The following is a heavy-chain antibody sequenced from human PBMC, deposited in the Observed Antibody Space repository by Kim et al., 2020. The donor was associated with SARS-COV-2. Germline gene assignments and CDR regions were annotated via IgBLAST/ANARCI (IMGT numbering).Heavy chain of an antibody. Sequence: SQTLSLTCTVSGGSISSSSYYWGWIRQPPGKGLEWIGSIYYSGSTYYNPSLKSRVTISVDTSKNQFSLKLSSVTAADTAVYYCARQPGGGAAAGRGFDPWGQGTLVTVSS. J-gene: IGHJ5*02. CDR3: ARQPGGGAAAGRGFDP. D-gene: IGHD6-13*01. CDR1: GGSISSSSYY. CDR2: IYYSGST. V-gene: IGHV4-39*01.